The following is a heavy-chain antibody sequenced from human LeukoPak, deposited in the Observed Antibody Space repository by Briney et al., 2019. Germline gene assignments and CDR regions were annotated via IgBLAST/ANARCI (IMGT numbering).Heavy chain of an antibody. Sequence: GGSLRLSCAASGFTFSSYAMSWVRQAPGKGLQWVSSISGSGGSTSFADSVKGRFTISRDNAKNALYLQMNSLRAEDTAVYYCARGSSGWYGIDYWGQGALVNVSS. CDR2: ISGSGGST. CDR3: ARGSSGWYGIDY. V-gene: IGHV3-23*01. CDR1: GFTFSSYA. D-gene: IGHD6-19*01. J-gene: IGHJ4*02.